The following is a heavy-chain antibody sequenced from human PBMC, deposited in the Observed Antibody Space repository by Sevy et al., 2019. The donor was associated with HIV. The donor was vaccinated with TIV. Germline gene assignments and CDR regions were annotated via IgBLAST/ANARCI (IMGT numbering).Heavy chain of an antibody. CDR2: MKSKTDGGKI. Sequence: GGSLRLSCAASGFTFRIIYMNWVRQSPGKGLEWVGRMKSKTDGGKIDYAAPVKDRFTMSRDDSKNTLYLQMNSLKADDTAVYYCTTVGFTNWGSEAFDIWGQGTMVTVSS. V-gene: IGHV3-15*01. CDR3: TTVGFTNWGSEAFDI. CDR1: GFTFRIIY. J-gene: IGHJ3*02. D-gene: IGHD3-16*01.